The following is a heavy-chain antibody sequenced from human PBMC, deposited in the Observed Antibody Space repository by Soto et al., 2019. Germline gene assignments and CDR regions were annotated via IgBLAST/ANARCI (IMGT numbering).Heavy chain of an antibody. CDR3: AKDRGPRRQWLIEPLAY. J-gene: IGHJ4*02. Sequence: QVQLVESGGGVVQPGRSLRVSCAASGFTFSIYAMHWLRQAPGTGLEWVAVISYDGTKTYYADSVKGRFTISRYNSKNTVYLQMNSLRDEDTAVYYCAKDRGPRRQWLIEPLAYGGQGTVVTVSP. CDR1: GFTFSIYA. V-gene: IGHV3-30*18. D-gene: IGHD6-19*01. CDR2: ISYDGTKT.